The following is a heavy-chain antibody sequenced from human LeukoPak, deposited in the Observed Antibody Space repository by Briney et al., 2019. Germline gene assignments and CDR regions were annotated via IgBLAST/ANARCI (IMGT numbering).Heavy chain of an antibody. Sequence: QPGRSLRLSCAASGFTFSSYGMHWVRQAPGKGLEWVAVISYDGSNKYYADSVKGRFTISRDNSKNTLYLQMNSLRAEDTAVYYCAKPRTLDTGYRGYLDYWGQGTLVTVSS. CDR2: ISYDGSNK. J-gene: IGHJ4*02. CDR3: AKPRTLDTGYRGYLDY. V-gene: IGHV3-30*18. CDR1: GFTFSSYG. D-gene: IGHD1-1*01.